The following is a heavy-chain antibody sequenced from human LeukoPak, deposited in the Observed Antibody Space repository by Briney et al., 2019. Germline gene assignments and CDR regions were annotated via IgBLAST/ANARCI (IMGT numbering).Heavy chain of an antibody. V-gene: IGHV4-61*01. J-gene: IGHJ3*02. CDR2: IFNSGRY. CDR3: ARGVGGVREGFDI. Sequence: SETLSLTCTVSGGSVSSESYHWSWIRQPPGKGLEWIAYIFNSGRYKYNPSRKSRVTISVDTSKNQFSLKLNSVTAADTAQYHCARGVGGVREGFDIWGQGTMVTVSS. CDR1: GGSVSSESYH. D-gene: IGHD3-16*01.